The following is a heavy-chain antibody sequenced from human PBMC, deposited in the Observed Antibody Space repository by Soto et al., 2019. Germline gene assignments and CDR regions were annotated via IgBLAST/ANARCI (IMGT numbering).Heavy chain of an antibody. Sequence: STPVSLTFRQSDTAITCTPCFRAWIHQPPGRGLEWVGGIYYSGKTHYKPSLKSRTTISVDRSRNQFSLQVSSVTAADTAVYYCAKNLPRTGRFDYWGQGTVVTVSS. CDR2: IYYSGKT. CDR3: AKNLPRTGRFDY. J-gene: IGHJ4*02. CDR1: DTAITCTPCF. V-gene: IGHV4-39*01.